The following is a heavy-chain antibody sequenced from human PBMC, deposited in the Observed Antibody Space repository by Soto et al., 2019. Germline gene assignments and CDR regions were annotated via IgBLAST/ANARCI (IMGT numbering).Heavy chain of an antibody. CDR2: ISWKSGNI. D-gene: IGHD2-2*01. J-gene: IGHJ3*01. CDR3: TKGASTSCFSAFDL. V-gene: IGHV3-9*01. CDR1: GFTFDDYA. Sequence: EVQLVESGGGLVQPGRSLRLSCTASGFTFDDYAMHWVRQAPGKGLEWVSSISWKSGNIVYADSVRGRFTISRDNAKTSLHLQMNSLRAEDTALYYCTKGASTSCFSAFDLWGQGTMVTVSS.